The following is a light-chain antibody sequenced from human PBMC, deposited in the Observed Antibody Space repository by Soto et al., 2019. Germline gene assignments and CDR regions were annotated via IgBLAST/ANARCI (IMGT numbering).Light chain of an antibody. CDR2: DAS. CDR1: QYIGTY. V-gene: IGKV1-33*01. Sequence: DIQMTQSPSPLSASVGDRVIITCLASQYIGTYVAWYQQKLGKGPKLLIYDASYLETGVPSRFSARGSGTEFSFTISSLQPEDFATYYCQEHAELPLTFGRGTNIDIK. J-gene: IGKJ4*01. CDR3: QEHAELPLT.